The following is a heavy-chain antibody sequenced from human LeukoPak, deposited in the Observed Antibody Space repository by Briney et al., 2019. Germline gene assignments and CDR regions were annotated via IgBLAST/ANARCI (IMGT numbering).Heavy chain of an antibody. CDR1: GFTFDDYG. Sequence: GGSLRFSCAASGFTFDDYGMSWVRQAPGKGLEWVSGINWNGSGAGYADSVKGRFTISRDNAKNSLYLQMNSLRAEDTAMYYCVRDGEGATHYWGQGTLVTVSS. V-gene: IGHV3-20*04. CDR3: VRDGEGATHY. D-gene: IGHD1-26*01. CDR2: INWNGSGA. J-gene: IGHJ4*02.